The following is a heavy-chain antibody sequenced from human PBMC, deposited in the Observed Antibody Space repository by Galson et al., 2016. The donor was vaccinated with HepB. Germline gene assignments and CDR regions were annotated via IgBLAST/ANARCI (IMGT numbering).Heavy chain of an antibody. CDR2: IKQDGGET. Sequence: SLRLSCAASGFSFSAYWMTWVRQAPGKGLEWVANIKQDGGETYYVDSVKGRFTISRENAKNFLHLQMNSLRVEDTAVYYCAREKSYDYYDSSGYHYETDYYYGMDVWGQGTTVTVSS. V-gene: IGHV3-7*03. CDR1: GFSFSAYW. CDR3: AREKSYDYYDSSGYHYETDYYYGMDV. J-gene: IGHJ6*02. D-gene: IGHD3-22*01.